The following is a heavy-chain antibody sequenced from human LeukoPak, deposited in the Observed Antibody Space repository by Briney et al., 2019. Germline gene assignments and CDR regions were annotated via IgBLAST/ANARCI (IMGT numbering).Heavy chain of an antibody. D-gene: IGHD2-21*01. V-gene: IGHV4-34*01. J-gene: IGHJ5*02. CDR2: INHSGST. CDR1: GGSFSGYY. Sequence: SETLSLTCAVYGGSFSGYYWSWIRQPPGKGLEWIGEINHSGSTNYNPSLKSRVTIPVDRSKNQFSLKLSSVTAADTAVYYCARDSRATFDPWGQGTLVTVSS. CDR3: ARDSRATFDP.